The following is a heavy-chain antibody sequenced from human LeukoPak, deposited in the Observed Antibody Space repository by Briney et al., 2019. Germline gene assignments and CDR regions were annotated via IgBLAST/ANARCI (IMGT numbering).Heavy chain of an antibody. D-gene: IGHD3-10*01. J-gene: IGHJ4*02. CDR1: GFVFSSYA. CDR3: ATTRGGVFHY. CDR2: ISGSGDST. Sequence: QPGGSLRLSCAASGFVFSSYALTWVRQAPGKGLEWVSAISGSGDSTHYADSVRGRFTISRDYSKNTMYLQMNSLRAEDTATYYCATTRGGVFHYWGQGTQVTVSS. V-gene: IGHV3-23*01.